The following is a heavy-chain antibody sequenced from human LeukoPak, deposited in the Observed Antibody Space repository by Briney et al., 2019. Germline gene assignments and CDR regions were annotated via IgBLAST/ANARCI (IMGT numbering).Heavy chain of an antibody. J-gene: IGHJ3*02. CDR3: ARDQRYYDSSGYYEIGAFDI. CDR1: GGSISSHY. V-gene: IGHV4-59*11. CDR2: IYYSGST. Sequence: SETLSLTCTVSGGSISSHYWNWIRQPPGKGLEWIGYIYYSGSTNYNPSLKSRVTISVDTSKNQFSLKLSSVTAADTAVYYCARDQRYYDSSGYYEIGAFDIWGQGTMVTVSS. D-gene: IGHD3-22*01.